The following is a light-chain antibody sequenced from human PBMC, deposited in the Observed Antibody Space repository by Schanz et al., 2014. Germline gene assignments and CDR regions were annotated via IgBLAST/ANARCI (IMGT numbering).Light chain of an antibody. V-gene: IGKV3-20*01. CDR3: QQYGSSPRT. J-gene: IGKJ1*01. CDR1: QSVHINY. CDR2: GAS. Sequence: EIVLTQSPGTLSLSPGERATLSCRASQSVHINYLAWHQQKPGQAPRLLIYGASSRATAIPDRFSGNGSRTDFTLTISRLEPEDFAVYYCQQYGSSPRTFGQGTKVEIK.